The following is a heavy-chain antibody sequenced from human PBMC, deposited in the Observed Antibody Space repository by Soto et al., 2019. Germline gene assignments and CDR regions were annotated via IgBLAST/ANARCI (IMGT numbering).Heavy chain of an antibody. Sequence: QVQLVQSGAEVKKPGSSVKVSCKASGGTFSSYAISWVRQAPGQGLEWMGGIIPIFGTANYAQKFQGRVKITADESTSTAYMELSSLRSEDTAVYYCARASGTVKWELTRPPFSYYGMDVWGQGTTVTVSS. CDR3: ARASGTVKWELTRPPFSYYGMDV. CDR2: IIPIFGTA. D-gene: IGHD1-26*01. CDR1: GGTFSSYA. V-gene: IGHV1-69*01. J-gene: IGHJ6*02.